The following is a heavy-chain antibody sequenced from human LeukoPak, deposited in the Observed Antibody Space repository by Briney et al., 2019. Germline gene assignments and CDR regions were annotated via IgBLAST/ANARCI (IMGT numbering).Heavy chain of an antibody. CDR3: ARGTGYSSSWYLDLPYNWFDP. V-gene: IGHV1-2*02. CDR2: INPNSGGT. Sequence: ASVKVSCKASGYTFTGYYMHWVRQAPGQGLEWMGWINPNSGGTNYAQKFQGRVTMTRDTSISTAYMELSRLRSDDTAVYYCARGTGYSSSWYLDLPYNWFDPWGQGTLVTVSS. D-gene: IGHD6-13*01. J-gene: IGHJ5*02. CDR1: GYTFTGYY.